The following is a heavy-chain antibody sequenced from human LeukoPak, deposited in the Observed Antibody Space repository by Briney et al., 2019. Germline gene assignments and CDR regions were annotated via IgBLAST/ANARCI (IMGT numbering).Heavy chain of an antibody. V-gene: IGHV3-33*01. CDR3: ARGPVGHYYDSSGYYYFDY. CDR2: IWYDGSNK. J-gene: IGHJ4*02. CDR1: GFTFSSYG. Sequence: GGSLRLSCAASGFTFSSYGMHWVRQAPGEGLEWVAVIWYDGSNKYYVDSVKGRFTISRDNSKNTLYLQMNSLRAEDTAVYYCARGPVGHYYDSSGYYYFDYWGQGTLVTVSS. D-gene: IGHD3-22*01.